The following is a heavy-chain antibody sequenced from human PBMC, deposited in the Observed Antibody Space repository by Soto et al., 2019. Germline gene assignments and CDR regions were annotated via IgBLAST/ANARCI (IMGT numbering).Heavy chain of an antibody. V-gene: IGHV4-59*01. CDR1: GGSISSYY. D-gene: IGHD5-18*01. CDR2: IYYSGST. Sequence: PSXTLSLTCTVSGGSISSYYWSWIRQPPGKGLEWIGYIYYSGSTNYNPSLKSRVTISVDTSKNQFSLKLSSVNAADTAVYYRARVDVDTAMVIDYWGQGTLVTVSS. J-gene: IGHJ4*02. CDR3: ARVDVDTAMVIDY.